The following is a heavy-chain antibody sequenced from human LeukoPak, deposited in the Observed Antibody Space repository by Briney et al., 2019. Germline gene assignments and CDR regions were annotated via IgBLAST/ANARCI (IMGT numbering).Heavy chain of an antibody. CDR2: ISAYNGNT. V-gene: IGHV1-18*01. J-gene: IGHJ5*02. CDR3: ARDVDIVVVPAAFDP. CDR1: GYTFTSYG. Sequence: GASVKASCKASGYTFTSYGISWVRQAPGQGLEWMGWISAYNGNTNYAQKLQGRVTMTTDTSTSTAYMELRSLRSDDTAVYYCARDVDIVVVPAAFDPWGQGTLVTVSS. D-gene: IGHD2-2*03.